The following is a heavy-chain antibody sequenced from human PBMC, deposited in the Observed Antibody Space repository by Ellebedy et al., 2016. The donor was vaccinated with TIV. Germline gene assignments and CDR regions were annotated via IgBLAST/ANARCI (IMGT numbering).Heavy chain of an antibody. D-gene: IGHD1-26*01. CDR1: GYTFIDYH. J-gene: IGHJ4*02. V-gene: IGHV1-2*02. Sequence: AASVKVSCKTSGYTFIDYHIHWVRQAPGQGHAWMGWINSRRGATNDAQKFQGKVTMTRYTSLSTVYMELTRLKSDDTAVYYCARDVGSEVDYWGQGTLVTVSS. CDR2: INSRRGAT. CDR3: ARDVGSEVDY.